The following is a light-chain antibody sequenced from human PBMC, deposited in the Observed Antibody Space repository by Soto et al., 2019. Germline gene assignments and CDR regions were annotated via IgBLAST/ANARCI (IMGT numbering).Light chain of an antibody. V-gene: IGLV1-40*01. CDR2: GNN. Sequence: QSVLTQPPSVSGAPGQRVTISCTGSDSNIGENFDIHWYQQLPGTALKLLIYGNNNRPSGVPDRFSASRSGTSASLAITGLQAEDEADYYCQSYDSGLSGSVFGGGTKLTVL. CDR1: DSNIGENFD. CDR3: QSYDSGLSGSV. J-gene: IGLJ3*02.